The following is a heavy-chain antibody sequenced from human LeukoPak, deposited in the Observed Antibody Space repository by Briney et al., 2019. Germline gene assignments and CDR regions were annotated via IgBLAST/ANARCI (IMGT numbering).Heavy chain of an antibody. J-gene: IGHJ6*03. CDR1: GGSFSGYY. Sequence: SETLSLTCAVYGGSFSGYYWSWIRQPPGKGLEWIGEINHSGSTNYNPSLKSRVTISVDTSKNQFSLKLSSVTAADTAVYYCATQSPDYYYMDVWAKGPRSPSP. CDR2: INHSGST. CDR3: ATQSPDYYYMDV. V-gene: IGHV4-34*01.